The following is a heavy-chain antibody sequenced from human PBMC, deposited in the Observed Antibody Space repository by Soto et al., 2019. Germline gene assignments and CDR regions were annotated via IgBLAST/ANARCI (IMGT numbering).Heavy chain of an antibody. D-gene: IGHD1-20*01. CDR2: ISGSGGST. V-gene: IGHV3-23*01. CDR3: AKGITGTLRGIDY. CDR1: GFTFSSYA. Sequence: GGSLRLSCAASGFTFSSYAMSWVRQAPGKGLEWVSAISGSGGSTYYADSVKGRFTISRDNSKNTLYLQMNSPRAEDTAVYYCAKGITGTLRGIDYWGQGTLVTVSS. J-gene: IGHJ4*02.